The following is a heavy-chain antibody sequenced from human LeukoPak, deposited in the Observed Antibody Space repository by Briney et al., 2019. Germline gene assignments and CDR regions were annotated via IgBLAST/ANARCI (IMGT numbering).Heavy chain of an antibody. D-gene: IGHD3-22*01. CDR2: IYYSGST. V-gene: IGHV4-39*07. CDR1: GGSISSSSYY. CDR3: ASEGKVVILELEAFDI. Sequence: SETLSLTCTVPGGSISSSSYYWGWIRQPPGKGLEWIGSIYYSGSTYYDPSLKSRVTISVDTSKNQFSLKLSSVTAADTAVYYCASEGKVVILELEAFDIWGQGTMVTVSS. J-gene: IGHJ3*02.